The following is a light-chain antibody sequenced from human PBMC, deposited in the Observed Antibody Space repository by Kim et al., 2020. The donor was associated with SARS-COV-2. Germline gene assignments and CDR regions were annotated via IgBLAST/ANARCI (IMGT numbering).Light chain of an antibody. CDR2: AAS. Sequence: SAAVGDRVTITCRASQSISTRLAWYQQKPGKAPKLLMYAASTLEAGVPARFSGSGSGTEFTLTISSLQPDDLGSYYCQQYDSYPCTFGQGTKLEI. CDR1: QSISTR. CDR3: QQYDSYPCT. J-gene: IGKJ2*02. V-gene: IGKV1-5*01.